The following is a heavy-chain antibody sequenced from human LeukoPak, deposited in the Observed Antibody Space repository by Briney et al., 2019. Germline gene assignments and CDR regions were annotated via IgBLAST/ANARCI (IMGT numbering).Heavy chain of an antibody. CDR2: MSYDGSNK. CDR3: ARDQVELCSSGSCYVIDN. V-gene: IGHV3-30*04. D-gene: IGHD2-15*01. CDR1: GFTFDIYA. J-gene: IGHJ4*02. Sequence: GGTLRLSCAASGFTFDIYAMHWVRQAPGKGLEWVAVMSYDGSNKYYDDSVKGRFTISRDNSRNTLHLQMSSLRVADTAVYYCARDQVELCSSGSCYVIDNWGPGTLVAVCS.